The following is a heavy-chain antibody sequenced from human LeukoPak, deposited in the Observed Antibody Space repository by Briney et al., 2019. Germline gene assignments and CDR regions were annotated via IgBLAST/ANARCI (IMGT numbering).Heavy chain of an antibody. CDR2: FDPEDGET. Sequence: APVKVSCKVSGYTLTELSMHWVRQAPGKGLEWMGGFDPEDGETIYVQKFQGRVTMTEDTSTDTAYMELSSLRSEDTAVYYCATYLITMVRAVISPPFDYWGQGTLVTVSS. J-gene: IGHJ4*02. CDR1: GYTLTELS. V-gene: IGHV1-24*01. D-gene: IGHD3-10*01. CDR3: ATYLITMVRAVISPPFDY.